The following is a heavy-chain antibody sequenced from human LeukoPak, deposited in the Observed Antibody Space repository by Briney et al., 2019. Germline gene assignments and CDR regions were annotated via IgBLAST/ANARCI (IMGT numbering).Heavy chain of an antibody. D-gene: IGHD6-19*01. CDR1: GGSISSSSYY. J-gene: IGHJ6*03. CDR3: ARGSSGWDYYYYMDV. V-gene: IGHV4-39*07. Sequence: SETLSLTCTVSGGSISSSSYYWGWIRQPPGKGLEWIGSIYYSGSTYYNPSLKSRVTISVDTSKNQFSLKLSSVTAADTAVYYCARGSSGWDYYYYMDVWGKGTTVTVSS. CDR2: IYYSGST.